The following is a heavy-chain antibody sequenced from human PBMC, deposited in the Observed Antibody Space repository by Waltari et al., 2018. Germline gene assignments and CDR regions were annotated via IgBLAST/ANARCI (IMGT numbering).Heavy chain of an antibody. CDR1: GYTFTGYY. CDR3: AREAGRETSTENFDL. D-gene: IGHD3-10*01. J-gene: IGHJ2*01. CDR2: INPNSGGT. Sequence: QVQLVQSGAEVKKPGASVKVSCKASGYTFTGYYMHWVRQAPGQGLEWMGRINPNSGGTNYAQKFQGRVTMTRDTSISTAYMELSRLRSDDTAVYYCAREAGRETSTENFDLWGRGTLVTVSS. V-gene: IGHV1-2*06.